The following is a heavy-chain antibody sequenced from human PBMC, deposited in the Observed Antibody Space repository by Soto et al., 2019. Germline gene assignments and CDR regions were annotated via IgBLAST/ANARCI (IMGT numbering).Heavy chain of an antibody. J-gene: IGHJ4*02. D-gene: IGHD3-16*01. V-gene: IGHV3-15*01. Sequence: GGSLRLSCAASGFTFSNAWMSWVRQAPGKGLGWVGRIKSKTDGGTTDYAAPVKGRFTISRDDSKNTLYLQMNSLKTEDTAVYYCTTDTKYDYWARHDYWGQGTLVTVSS. CDR2: IKSKTDGGTT. CDR3: TTDTKYDYWARHDY. CDR1: GFTFSNAW.